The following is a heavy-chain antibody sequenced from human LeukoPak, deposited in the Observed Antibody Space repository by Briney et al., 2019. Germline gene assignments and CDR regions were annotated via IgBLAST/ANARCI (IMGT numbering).Heavy chain of an antibody. J-gene: IGHJ4*02. Sequence: QPGGSLRLSCAASGFTFYDYTMHWVRQAPGKGLEWVSLISWDGGSTYYADSVKGRFTISRDNRKNSLYLQMNSLRAEDTAVYYCAKGKCTNGVCRGWYYFDYWGQGTLVTVSS. D-gene: IGHD2-8*01. CDR3: AKGKCTNGVCRGWYYFDY. CDR2: ISWDGGST. V-gene: IGHV3-43*01. CDR1: GFTFYDYT.